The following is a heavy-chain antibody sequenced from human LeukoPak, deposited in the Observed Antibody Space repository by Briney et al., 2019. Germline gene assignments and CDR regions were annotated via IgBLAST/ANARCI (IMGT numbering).Heavy chain of an antibody. CDR3: ARHGQVVPNKFDY. Sequence: KPSETLSLTCTVSGYSISSGYYWSWIRQPPGKGLEWIGEINHSGSTNYNPSLKSRVTISVDTSKNQFSLKLSSVTAADTAVYYCARHGQVVPNKFDYWGQGTLVTVSS. CDR1: GYSISSGYY. D-gene: IGHD6-13*01. V-gene: IGHV4-38-2*02. CDR2: INHSGST. J-gene: IGHJ4*02.